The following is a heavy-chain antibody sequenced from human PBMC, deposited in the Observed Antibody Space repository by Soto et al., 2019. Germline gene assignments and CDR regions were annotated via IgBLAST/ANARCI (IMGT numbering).Heavy chain of an antibody. Sequence: ASVQVSCKASGYTFTSYGISWVRQAPGQGLEWMGWISAYNGNTNYAQKLQSRVTMTTDTSTSTAYMELRSLRSDDTAVYYCARGGTITIFGVALPEASYDYGLDVWG. CDR3: ARGGTITIFGVALPEASYDYGLDV. D-gene: IGHD3-3*01. CDR1: GYTFTSYG. CDR2: ISAYNGNT. V-gene: IGHV1-18*01. J-gene: IGHJ6*02.